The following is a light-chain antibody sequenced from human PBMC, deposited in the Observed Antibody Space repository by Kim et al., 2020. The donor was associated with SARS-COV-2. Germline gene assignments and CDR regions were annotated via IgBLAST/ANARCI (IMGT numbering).Light chain of an antibody. V-gene: IGKV3-15*01. CDR3: QQYDKWPLT. CDR1: EGVSRT. CDR2: GTS. J-gene: IGKJ4*01. Sequence: EIVMTQSPVTLSVSQGESVTVSCRASEGVSRTFFAWYQQKPGQAPRLLLYGTSARATGVPARFSGTGSGTEFSLTISDIQSEDFAVYYCQQYDKWPLTFGGGTKVDIK.